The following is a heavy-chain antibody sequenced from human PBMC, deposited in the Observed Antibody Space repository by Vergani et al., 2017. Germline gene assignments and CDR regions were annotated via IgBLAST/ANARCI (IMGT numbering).Heavy chain of an antibody. CDR3: VMLAVAAPGGDY. CDR2: IYYSRST. J-gene: IGHJ4*02. Sequence: QVQLQESGPGLVKPSETLSLTCTVSGGSISSYYWSWIRQPPGKGLEWVGYIYYSRSTNYHPSLKSRVTISVDTSKNQFSLKLSSVTAADTAVYYCVMLAVAAPGGDYWGQGTLVTVSS. D-gene: IGHD6-19*01. V-gene: IGHV4-59*08. CDR1: GGSISSYY.